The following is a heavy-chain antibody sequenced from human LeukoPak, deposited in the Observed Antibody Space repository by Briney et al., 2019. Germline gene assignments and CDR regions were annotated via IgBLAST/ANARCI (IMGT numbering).Heavy chain of an antibody. CDR3: ARDESVYDILTGYRYFDY. CDR2: ISSSSSYI. CDR1: GFTFSSYS. V-gene: IGHV3-21*01. J-gene: IGHJ4*02. Sequence: PGGSLRLSCAASGFTFSSYSMNWVRQAPGKGLEWVSSISSSSSYIYYAGSVKGRFTISRDNAENSLYLQMNSLRAEDTAVYYCARDESVYDILTGYRYFDYWGQGTLVTVSS. D-gene: IGHD3-9*01.